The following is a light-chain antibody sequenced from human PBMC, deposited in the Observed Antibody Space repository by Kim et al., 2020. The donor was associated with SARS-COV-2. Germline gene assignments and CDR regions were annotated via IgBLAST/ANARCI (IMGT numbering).Light chain of an antibody. CDR1: NIGSKS. Sequence: SYELTQSPSVSVAPGKTARLTCGGDNIGSKSVLWYQQKPGQAPVLVIYSDSDRPSGIPERFSGSNSGNTATLTISRVESGDEADYYCQVWDTSSDHVVFGGGTQVNVL. CDR2: SDS. J-gene: IGLJ2*01. CDR3: QVWDTSSDHVV. V-gene: IGLV3-21*04.